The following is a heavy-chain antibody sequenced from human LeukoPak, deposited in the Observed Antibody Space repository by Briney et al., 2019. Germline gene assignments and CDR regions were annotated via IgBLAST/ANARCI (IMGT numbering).Heavy chain of an antibody. Sequence: PSETLSLTCTVSGGSISSYYWSWVRQAPGKGLEWVSAISGSGGSTYYADSVKGRFTISRDNSKNTLYLQMDSLRAEDTAVYYCAKTKIQLWSADYWGQGTLVTVSS. J-gene: IGHJ4*02. CDR1: GGSISSYY. D-gene: IGHD5-18*01. V-gene: IGHV3-23*01. CDR3: AKTKIQLWSADY. CDR2: ISGSGGST.